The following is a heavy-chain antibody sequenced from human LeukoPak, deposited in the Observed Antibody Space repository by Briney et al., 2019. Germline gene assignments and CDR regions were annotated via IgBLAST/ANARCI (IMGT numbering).Heavy chain of an antibody. D-gene: IGHD3-10*01. J-gene: IGHJ3*02. CDR2: IYHSGST. V-gene: IGHV4-4*02. CDR1: GGSISSSNW. Sequence: SETLTVTCAVSGGSISSSNWWSWVRQPPGKGLEWIGEIYHSGSTNYNPSLKSRVTISVDKSKNQFSLKLSSVTAADTAAYYCARVRSPPDGSGSYTSAFDIWGQGTLVTVSS. CDR3: ARVRSPPDGSGSYTSAFDI.